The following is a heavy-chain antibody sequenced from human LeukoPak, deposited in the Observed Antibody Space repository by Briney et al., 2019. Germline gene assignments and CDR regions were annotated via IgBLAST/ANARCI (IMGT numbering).Heavy chain of an antibody. V-gene: IGHV3-7*01. CDR3: ARNIPYYYGMDV. CDR2: IKQDGSEK. J-gene: IGHJ6*02. CDR1: GFTFSSYG. Sequence: GGSLRLSCAASGFTFSSYGMHWVRQAPGKGLEWVANIKQDGSEKYYVDSVKGRFTISRDNAKNSLYVQMNSLRAEDTAVYYCARNIPYYYGMDVWGQGTTVTVSS. D-gene: IGHD1/OR15-1a*01.